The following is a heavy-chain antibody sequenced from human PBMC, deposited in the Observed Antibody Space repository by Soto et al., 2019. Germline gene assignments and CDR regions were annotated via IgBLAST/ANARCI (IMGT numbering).Heavy chain of an antibody. CDR1: GYTFTSYA. D-gene: IGHD2-2*01. CDR3: ARERSVGYCITTTCPKPFYYYAMDV. V-gene: IGHV1-3*01. J-gene: IGHJ6*02. Sequence: ASVKVSCKASGYTFTSYAMHWVRQAPGQRLEWMGWINAGNGNTKYSQKFQGRVTITRDTSASTASMELSSLRSDDTAVYYCARERSVGYCITTTCPKPFYYYAMDVWGQGATVTVSS. CDR2: INAGNGNT.